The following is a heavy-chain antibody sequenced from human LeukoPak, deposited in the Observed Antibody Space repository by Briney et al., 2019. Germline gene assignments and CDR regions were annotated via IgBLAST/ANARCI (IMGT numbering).Heavy chain of an antibody. Sequence: SETLSLTCAVYGGSFSGYYWSWIRQPPGKGLEWIREINHSGSTNYNPSLKSRVTISVDTSKNQFSLKLSSVTAADTAVYYRATRPELERGWFDPWGQGTLVTVSS. J-gene: IGHJ5*02. CDR2: INHSGST. D-gene: IGHD1-1*01. V-gene: IGHV4-34*01. CDR1: GGSFSGYY. CDR3: ATRPELERGWFDP.